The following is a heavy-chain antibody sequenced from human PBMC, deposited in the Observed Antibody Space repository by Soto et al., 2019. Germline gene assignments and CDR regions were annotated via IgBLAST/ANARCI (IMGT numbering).Heavy chain of an antibody. CDR2: IKSKIDGDTT. CDR1: GFTFSHVW. CDR3: TPLALKYNSGLYECTD. V-gene: IGHV3-15*07. D-gene: IGHD6-19*01. Sequence: EGQLVESGGGLVKPGESLRLSCAASGFTFSHVWMNWVRQAPGKGLEWVGRIKSKIDGDTTDYAAPVKGRFTISRDDSNNMLYLQMNSLKAEDTAVYYCTPLALKYNSGLYECTDWCQGTLVTVSS. J-gene: IGHJ4*02.